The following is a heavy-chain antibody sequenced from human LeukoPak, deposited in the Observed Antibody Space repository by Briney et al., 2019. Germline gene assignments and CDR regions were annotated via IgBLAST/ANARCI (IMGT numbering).Heavy chain of an antibody. J-gene: IGHJ4*02. Sequence: PSQTLSLTCTVSGGSINSGGYYWSWIRQPPGKGLEWIGYIYHSGTSPYNPSLKSRVTISVDRSENQFSLKLTSVTAADTAVYYCARGWGYCTQGVCFPRFDYWGQGTLVSVAS. CDR3: ARGWGYCTQGVCFPRFDY. CDR2: IYHSGTS. V-gene: IGHV4-30-2*01. D-gene: IGHD2-8*01. CDR1: GGSINSGGYY.